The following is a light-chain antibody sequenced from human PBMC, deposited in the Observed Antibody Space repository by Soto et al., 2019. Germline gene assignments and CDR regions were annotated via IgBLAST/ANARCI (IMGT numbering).Light chain of an antibody. V-gene: IGKV3-15*01. CDR1: QSVDIN. Sequence: EIVLTQSPAILSVSPGERVTLSCRASQSVDINLAWYQQKPGQAPRLLIYGASTRAIDMPGRFSGRGSGTEFTLTISSLQSEDFAVYYCQQYRNWPRTFGQGTKVDIK. CDR3: QQYRNWPRT. J-gene: IGKJ1*01. CDR2: GAS.